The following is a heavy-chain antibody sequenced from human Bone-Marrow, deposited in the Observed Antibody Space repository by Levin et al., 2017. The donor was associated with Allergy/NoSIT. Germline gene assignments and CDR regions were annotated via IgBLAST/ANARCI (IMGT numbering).Heavy chain of an antibody. J-gene: IGHJ3*01. Sequence: GGSLRLSCATSKFIFDDYGMYWVRQAPGKGLEWVSGISWNSGKTHYADSVKGRFIISRDNAKNSLYLQMNSLRTEDTALYYCVKSLNTMTTHDGFDCWGQGTMVTVSA. CDR1: KFIFDDYG. CDR3: VKSLNTMTTHDGFDC. D-gene: IGHD1-1*01. V-gene: IGHV3-9*01. CDR2: ISWNSGKT.